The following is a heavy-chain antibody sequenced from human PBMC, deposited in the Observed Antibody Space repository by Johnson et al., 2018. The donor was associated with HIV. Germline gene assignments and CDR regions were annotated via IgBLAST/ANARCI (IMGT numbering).Heavy chain of an antibody. CDR2: INWNGGST. D-gene: IGHD2-15*01. CDR3: ARGAASHAFDI. V-gene: IGHV3-20*04. Sequence: VQLVESGGGLVQPGESLRLSCAASGFTFSSYAMSWVRQAPGKGLEWVSGINWNGGSTGYADSVKGRLSISRDNAKKSLYLQMHSLRAEDTAVYYCARGAASHAFDIWGQGTMVTVSS. J-gene: IGHJ3*02. CDR1: GFTFSSYA.